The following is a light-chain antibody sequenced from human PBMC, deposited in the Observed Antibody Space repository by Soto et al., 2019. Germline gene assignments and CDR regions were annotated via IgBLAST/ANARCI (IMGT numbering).Light chain of an antibody. CDR2: DAS. V-gene: IGKV1-5*01. CDR3: QQYNSYSPVT. Sequence: DIQMTQSPSTLSASVGDRVTITCRASQSISSWLAWYQQKTGKAPKLLIYDASCLESGVPSRFSGSGSGTEFTLTISSLQPDDFATYYCQQYNSYSPVTFGGGTKVEIK. J-gene: IGKJ4*01. CDR1: QSISSW.